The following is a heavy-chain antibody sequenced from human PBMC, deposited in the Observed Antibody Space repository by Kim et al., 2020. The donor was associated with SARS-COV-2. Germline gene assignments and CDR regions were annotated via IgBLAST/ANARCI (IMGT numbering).Heavy chain of an antibody. V-gene: IGHV3-66*01. D-gene: IGHD3-3*01. CDR3: ARDSRFFWSTPDGYYFDY. J-gene: IGHJ4*02. Sequence: KGRFTISRDNSKNTLYLQMNSLRAEDTAVYYCARDSRFFWSTPDGYYFDYWGQGTLVTVSS.